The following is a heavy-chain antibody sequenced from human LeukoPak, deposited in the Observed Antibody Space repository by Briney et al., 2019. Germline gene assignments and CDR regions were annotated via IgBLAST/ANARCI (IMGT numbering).Heavy chain of an antibody. CDR2: INPSGGST. V-gene: IGHV1-46*01. D-gene: IGHD3-9*01. Sequence: ASVKVSCKASGGTFSSYAISWVRQAPGQGLERMGIINPSGGSTSYAQKFQGRVTMTRDTSTSTVYMELSSLRSEDTAVYYCARVVGYFDWLSPDYWGQGTLVTVSS. J-gene: IGHJ4*02. CDR3: ARVVGYFDWLSPDY. CDR1: GGTFSSYA.